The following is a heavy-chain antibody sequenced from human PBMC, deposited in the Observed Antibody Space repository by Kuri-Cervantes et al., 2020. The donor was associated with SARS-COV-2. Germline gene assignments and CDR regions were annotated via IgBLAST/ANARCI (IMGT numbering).Heavy chain of an antibody. Sequence: ASVKVSYKASGYTFTGYYMHWVRQAPGQGLEWMGWINPNSGGTNYAQKFQGRVTMTRDTSISTAYMELSRLRSDDTAVYYCARAYLWSGYYTDYYMDVWGKGTTVTVSS. CDR2: INPNSGGT. V-gene: IGHV1-2*02. CDR1: GYTFTGYY. J-gene: IGHJ6*03. CDR3: ARAYLWSGYYTDYYMDV. D-gene: IGHD3-3*01.